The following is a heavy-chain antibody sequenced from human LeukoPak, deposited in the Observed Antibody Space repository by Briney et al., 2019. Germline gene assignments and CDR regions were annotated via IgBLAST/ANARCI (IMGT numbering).Heavy chain of an antibody. Sequence: GALRLSCAASGFTVSSNHMSWVRQAPGKGLEWVSVIYSGGSTYYADSVKGRFTISRDNSKNTLYLQMNSLRAEDTAVYYCAREYCSGGSCYLDYWGQGTLVTVSS. J-gene: IGHJ4*02. D-gene: IGHD2-15*01. V-gene: IGHV3-66*02. CDR3: AREYCSGGSCYLDY. CDR1: GFTVSSNH. CDR2: IYSGGST.